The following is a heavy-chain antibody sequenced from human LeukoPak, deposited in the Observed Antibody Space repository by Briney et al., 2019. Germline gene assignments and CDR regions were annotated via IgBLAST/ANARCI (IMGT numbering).Heavy chain of an antibody. V-gene: IGHV1-8*01. Sequence: ASVKVSCKAPGYTFTSYDINWVRQATGQGLEWMGWMNPNGGNTGYAQKFQGRVTMTRNTSISTAYMELSSLRSEDTAVYYCARRRIAAAGNWFDPWGQGTLVTVSS. CDR1: GYTFTSYD. CDR3: ARRRIAAAGNWFDP. CDR2: MNPNGGNT. D-gene: IGHD6-13*01. J-gene: IGHJ5*02.